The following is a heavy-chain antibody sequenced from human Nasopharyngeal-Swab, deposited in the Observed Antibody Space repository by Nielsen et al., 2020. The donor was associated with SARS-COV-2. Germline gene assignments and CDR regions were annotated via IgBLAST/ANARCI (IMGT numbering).Heavy chain of an antibody. D-gene: IGHD3-9*01. CDR2: IDNSGTT. J-gene: IGHJ4*02. Sequence: RQAPGKGLEWIGHIDNSGTTDHNPSLKSRVTISVDTSKNQFSLKVNSVTAADTAVYYCARLGRYYDTLSGYARHFDYWGQGILVTVSS. CDR3: ARLGRYYDTLSGYARHFDY. V-gene: IGHV4-30-4*01.